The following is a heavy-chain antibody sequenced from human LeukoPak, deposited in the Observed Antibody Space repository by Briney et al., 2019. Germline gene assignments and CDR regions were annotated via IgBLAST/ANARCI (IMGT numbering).Heavy chain of an antibody. Sequence: PSETLSLTCTVSGGSISSYYWSWIRQPAGKGLEWIGRIYTSGSTNYNPSLKSRVTMSVDTSKNQFSLKLSSVTAADTAVYYCARGNGLDYDFWSGAHAFDIWGQGTMVTVSS. V-gene: IGHV4-4*07. J-gene: IGHJ3*02. D-gene: IGHD3-3*01. CDR1: GGSISSYY. CDR3: ARGNGLDYDFWSGAHAFDI. CDR2: IYTSGST.